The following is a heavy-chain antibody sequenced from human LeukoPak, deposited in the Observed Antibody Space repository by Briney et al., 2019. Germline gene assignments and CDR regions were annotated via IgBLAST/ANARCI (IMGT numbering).Heavy chain of an antibody. V-gene: IGHV3-48*04. J-gene: IGHJ4*02. Sequence: GGSLRLSCAASGFTFSSYSMNWVRQAPGQGLEWVSYISSSSTIYYADSVKGRFTISRDNAKNSLYLQMNSLRAEDTAVYYCARSYYDSLEDYFDYWGQGTLVTVSS. D-gene: IGHD3-22*01. CDR1: GFTFSSYS. CDR3: ARSYYDSLEDYFDY. CDR2: ISSSSTI.